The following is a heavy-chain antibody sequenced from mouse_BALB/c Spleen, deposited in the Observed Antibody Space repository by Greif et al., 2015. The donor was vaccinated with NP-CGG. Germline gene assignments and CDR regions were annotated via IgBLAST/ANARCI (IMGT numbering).Heavy chain of an antibody. J-gene: IGHJ2*01. Sequence: QVQLQQSGAELVMHGASVKMSCKASGYTFTDYWMHWVKQRPGQGLEWIGAIDTSDSYTSYNQKFKGKATLTVDESSSTAYMQLSSLTSEDSAVYYCARSGGYPYYFDYWGQGTTLTVSS. CDR2: IDTSDSYT. V-gene: IGHV1-69*01. D-gene: IGHD1-1*02. CDR1: GYTFTDYW. CDR3: ARSGGYPYYFDY.